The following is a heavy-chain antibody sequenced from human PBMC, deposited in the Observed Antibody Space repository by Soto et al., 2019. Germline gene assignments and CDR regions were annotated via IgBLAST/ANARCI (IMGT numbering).Heavy chain of an antibody. J-gene: IGHJ4*02. Sequence: QITLKESGPTLVKPTQTLTVDCSVSGLSVSTYGAGVAWIRQPPGKALEWLGFIYWADAKRYFPLLQTRRTITSDTSNNQVVLTLTRVDPVDTATYYGAHRSKAHYGYGLFDNGGQGTIVTVSS. CDR3: AHRSKAHYGYGLFDN. CDR2: IYWADAK. D-gene: IGHD5-12*01. CDR1: GLSVSTYGAG. V-gene: IGHV2-5*02.